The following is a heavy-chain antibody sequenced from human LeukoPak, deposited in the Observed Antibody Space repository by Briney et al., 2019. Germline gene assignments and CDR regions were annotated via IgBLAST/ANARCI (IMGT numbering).Heavy chain of an antibody. D-gene: IGHD3-10*01. J-gene: IGHJ4*02. CDR3: AIAPALLLWFGELLG. CDR1: GYTFTGYY. CDR2: INPNSGGT. V-gene: IGHV1-2*02. Sequence: ASVKVSCKASGYTFTGYYMHWVRQAPGQGLEWMGWINPNSGGTNYAQKFQGRVTMTRDTSISTAYMELSRLRSDDTAVYYCAIAPALLLWFGELLGWGQGTLVTVSS.